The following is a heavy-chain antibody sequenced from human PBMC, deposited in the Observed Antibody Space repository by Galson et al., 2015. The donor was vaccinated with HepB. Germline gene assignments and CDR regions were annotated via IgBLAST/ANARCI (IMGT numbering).Heavy chain of an antibody. V-gene: IGHV4-61*01. CDR2: IYYSGST. Sequence: ETLSLTCTVSGGSVSSGSYYWRWIRQPPGKGLEWIGYIYYSGSTNYNPSLKSRVTISVDTSKNQFSLKLSSVTAADTAVYYCARPSYGDFAYFDYWGQGTLVTVSS. CDR1: GGSVSSGSYY. J-gene: IGHJ4*02. D-gene: IGHD4-17*01. CDR3: ARPSYGDFAYFDY.